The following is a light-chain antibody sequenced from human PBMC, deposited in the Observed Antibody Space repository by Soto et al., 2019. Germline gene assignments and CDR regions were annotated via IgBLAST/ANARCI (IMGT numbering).Light chain of an antibody. CDR3: CSYTGGPYV. CDR2: DVR. J-gene: IGLJ1*01. Sequence: QSALTQPRSVSGSPGQSVTISCTGTSSDVGGYNYVSWYQQHPGKAPKLMICDVRQRPSGVPDRFSGSKSGNTASLTISGLQAEDDADYYCCSYTGGPYVFGTGTKLTVL. V-gene: IGLV2-11*01. CDR1: SSDVGGYNY.